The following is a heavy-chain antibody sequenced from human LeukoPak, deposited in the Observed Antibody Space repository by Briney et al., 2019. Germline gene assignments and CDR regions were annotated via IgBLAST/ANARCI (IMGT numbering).Heavy chain of an antibody. CDR1: GDSVSSNSAG. Sequence: RSQTLSLTCAISGDSVSSNSAGWSWIRQSPSRGLEWLGRTYYRSKWYNDYAVSVKGRITINPDTSKNQFSLQLNSVTPKDTAVYYCAKGGGSLDYWGRGTLVTVSS. CDR3: AKGGGSLDY. CDR2: TYYRSKWYN. D-gene: IGHD1-26*01. J-gene: IGHJ4*02. V-gene: IGHV6-1*01.